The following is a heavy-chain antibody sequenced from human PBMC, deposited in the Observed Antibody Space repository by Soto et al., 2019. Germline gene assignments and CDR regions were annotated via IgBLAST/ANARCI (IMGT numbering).Heavy chain of an antibody. Sequence: SETLSLTCTVSGASVSTGVYYWTWIRQHPGRGLEWIGYIYYSGSTYYNPSLKSRVTISVDTSKNQFSLKLSSVTAADTTVYYCARESDQGVVADNNWFDPWGQGTLVTVSS. D-gene: IGHD2-15*01. CDR3: ARESDQGVVADNNWFDP. CDR2: IYYSGST. V-gene: IGHV4-30-4*08. CDR1: GASVSTGVYY. J-gene: IGHJ5*02.